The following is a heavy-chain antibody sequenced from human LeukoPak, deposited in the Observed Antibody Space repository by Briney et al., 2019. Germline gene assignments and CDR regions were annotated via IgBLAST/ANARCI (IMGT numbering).Heavy chain of an antibody. D-gene: IGHD1-26*01. CDR1: GFTFSSYW. J-gene: IGHJ4*02. V-gene: IGHV3-74*01. Sequence: GGSLRLSCAASGFTFSSYWMHGVRQAPGKGLVWVSRINSDGSTTNYADYVKGRFTISRDNAKNTLYLQMNSLRAEDTAVYYCARRSSGSPPYYFDYWGQGTLVTVSS. CDR3: ARRSSGSPPYYFDY. CDR2: INSDGSTT.